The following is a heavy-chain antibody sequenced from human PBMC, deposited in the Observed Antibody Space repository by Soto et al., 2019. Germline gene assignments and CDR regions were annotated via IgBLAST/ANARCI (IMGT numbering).Heavy chain of an antibody. V-gene: IGHV1-3*01. CDR1: GYTFTSYA. CDR2: INAGNGNT. D-gene: IGHD3-3*02. J-gene: IGHJ6*02. Sequence: ASVKVSCKASGYTFTSYAMHWVRQAPGQRLEWMGWINAGNGNTKYSQKFQGRVTITRDTSASTAYMELSSLRSEDTAVYYCAREEPAFRTTGMEVWGQGTTVTAP. CDR3: AREEPAFRTTGMEV.